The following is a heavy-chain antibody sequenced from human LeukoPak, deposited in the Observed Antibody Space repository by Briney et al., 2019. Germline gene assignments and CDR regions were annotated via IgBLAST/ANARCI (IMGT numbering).Heavy chain of an antibody. CDR1: GFIVSSNY. CDR2: IYGDGRT. CDR3: TKGNPGAIVTHFDS. J-gene: IGHJ4*02. Sequence: SGGSLRLSCAASGFIVSSNYMSWVRQAPGRGLECVSFIYGDGRTFSANSVEGRFAISRDNSKNTLYLQMNSLRADDTAMYYCTKGNPGAIVTHFDSWGQGTLVTVSS. D-gene: IGHD3-22*01. V-gene: IGHV3-53*01.